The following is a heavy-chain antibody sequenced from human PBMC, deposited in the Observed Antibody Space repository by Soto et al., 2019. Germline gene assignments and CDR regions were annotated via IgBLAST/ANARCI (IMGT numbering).Heavy chain of an antibody. V-gene: IGHV3-23*01. CDR3: ASKLTFGSSSDY. J-gene: IGHJ4*02. Sequence: EVQLLESGGGLVQPGGSLRLSCAASGFTFSNYAMNWVRQAPGKGLEWVSTIGCSGAPTYYADSVRGRFTISRDNSKNTLYLQMNSLRDEDTAVYFCASKLTFGSSSDYWGQGTLVTVSS. CDR2: IGCSGAPT. CDR1: GFTFSNYA. D-gene: IGHD3-10*01.